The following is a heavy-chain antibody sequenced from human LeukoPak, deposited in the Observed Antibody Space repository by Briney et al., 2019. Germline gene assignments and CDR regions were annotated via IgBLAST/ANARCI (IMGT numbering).Heavy chain of an antibody. CDR2: ISSNGGST. CDR1: GFTFSSYA. D-gene: IGHD3-9*01. CDR3: AKSYDILTDQIDY. Sequence: PGGSLRLSCAASGFTFSSYAMHWVRQAPGKGLEYVSAISSNGGSTYYANSVKGRFTISRDNSKNTLYLQMGSLRAEDTAVYYCAKSYDILTDQIDYWGQGTLVTVSS. J-gene: IGHJ4*02. V-gene: IGHV3-64*01.